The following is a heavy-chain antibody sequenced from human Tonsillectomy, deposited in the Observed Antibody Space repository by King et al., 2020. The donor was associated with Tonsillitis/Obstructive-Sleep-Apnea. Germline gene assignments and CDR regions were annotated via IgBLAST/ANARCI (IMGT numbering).Heavy chain of an antibody. J-gene: IGHJ6*02. Sequence: GQLVQSGAEVKKPGASVKVSCKASGYTFTGYYMHWVRLAPGHGLEWMGWINPNSGATNYAQEFQDRVTMTRDTSINIAYMEVSRLRSDDTAVYYFAKGEGPMIIDKCGLDVWGQGTTVTVSS. D-gene: IGHD3-22*01. CDR1: GYTFTGYY. V-gene: IGHV1-2*02. CDR2: INPNSGAT. CDR3: AKGEGPMIIDKCGLDV.